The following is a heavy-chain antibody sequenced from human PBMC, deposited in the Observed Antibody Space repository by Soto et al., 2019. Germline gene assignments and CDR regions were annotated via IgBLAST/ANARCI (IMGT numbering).Heavy chain of an antibody. D-gene: IGHD6-6*01. J-gene: IGHJ6*03. Sequence: QLQLQESGPGLVKPSETLSLTCTVSGGSISSSSYYWGWIRQPPGKGLEWIGSIYYSGSTYYNPSLKSRVTISVDTSKNQFSLKLSSVTAADTAVYYCASITYSSSSDYYYYMDVWGKGTTVTVSS. CDR2: IYYSGST. CDR3: ASITYSSSSDYYYYMDV. V-gene: IGHV4-39*01. CDR1: GGSISSSSYY.